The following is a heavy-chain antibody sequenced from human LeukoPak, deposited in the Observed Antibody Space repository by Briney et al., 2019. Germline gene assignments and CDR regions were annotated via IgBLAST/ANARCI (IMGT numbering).Heavy chain of an antibody. CDR1: GGSFSGYY. D-gene: IGHD2-2*01. J-gene: IGHJ6*03. CDR2: LNHSEST. CDR3: ARGIVSSTYSNSRYYYYYDMDV. V-gene: IGHV4-34*01. Sequence: SETLSLTCAVYGGSFSGYYWRWIRQPPGKGLEWFGELNHSESTNYNPTLKSRVTISVDTSKNQFSLKLSSVTAADTAVYYCARGIVSSTYSNSRYYYYYDMDVWGKGTTVTVSS.